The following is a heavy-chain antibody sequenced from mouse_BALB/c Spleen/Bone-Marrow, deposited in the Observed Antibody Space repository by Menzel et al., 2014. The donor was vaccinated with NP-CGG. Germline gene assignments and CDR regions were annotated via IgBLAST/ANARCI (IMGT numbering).Heavy chain of an antibody. V-gene: IGHV5-9-2*01. D-gene: IGHD2-14*01. Sequence: EVKLVESGGGLAKPGGSLKLSCAASGFTFSSYGMSWGRQTPEKRLEWVATISGGGSYTYYPDSVKGRFTISRDNAKNNLYLQMSSLRSEDTALYYCARGHYRYDAYAMDYRGQGTSVTVSS. J-gene: IGHJ4*01. CDR2: ISGGGSYT. CDR1: GFTFSSYG. CDR3: ARGHYRYDAYAMDY.